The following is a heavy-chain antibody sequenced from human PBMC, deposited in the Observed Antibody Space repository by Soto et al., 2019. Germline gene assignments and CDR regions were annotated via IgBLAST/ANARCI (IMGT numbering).Heavy chain of an antibody. V-gene: IGHV4-31*03. CDR1: GGSISSGGYY. J-gene: IGHJ4*02. CDR2: IYYSGST. Sequence: SETLSLTCTVSGGSISSGGYYWSWIRQHPGKGLEWIGYIYYSGSTYYNPSLKSRVTISVDTSKNQFSLKLSSVTAADTAVYYCARTYGSGSYYYFDYWGQGTLVTVSS. D-gene: IGHD3-10*01. CDR3: ARTYGSGSYYYFDY.